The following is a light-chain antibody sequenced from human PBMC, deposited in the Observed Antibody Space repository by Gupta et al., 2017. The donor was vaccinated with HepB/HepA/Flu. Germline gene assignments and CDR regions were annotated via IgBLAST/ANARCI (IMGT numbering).Light chain of an antibody. J-gene: IGKJ5*01. CDR2: DAF. CDR1: QSVSLS. Sequence: EIVLTQFPATLSLSPGERVTLSCRASQSVSLSLAWYQQKPGQAPRLLVYDAFSRAAGVPPRFSGVGSGTDFTLTISRLEPEDFAVYYCQQRANWPLVTFGQGTRLDI. V-gene: IGKV3-11*01. CDR3: QQRANWPLVT.